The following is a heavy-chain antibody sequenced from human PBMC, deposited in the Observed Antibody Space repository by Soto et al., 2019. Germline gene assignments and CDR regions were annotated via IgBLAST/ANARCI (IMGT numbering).Heavy chain of an antibody. CDR2: INAGNGNT. D-gene: IGHD3-3*01. V-gene: IGHV1-3*01. CDR1: GYTFTTYG. J-gene: IGHJ6*02. CDR3: ARGYDFWGGMDV. Sequence: ASVKVSCKASGYTFTTYGISWVRQAPGQRLEWMGWINAGNGNTKYSQKFQGRVTITRDTSASTAYMELSSLRFEDTAMCYCARGYDFWGGMDVWGQGTTVTVSS.